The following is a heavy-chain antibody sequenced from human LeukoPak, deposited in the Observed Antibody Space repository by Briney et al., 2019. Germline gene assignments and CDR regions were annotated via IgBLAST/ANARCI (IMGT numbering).Heavy chain of an antibody. J-gene: IGHJ4*02. Sequence: GGSLRLSCAAPGFTFSSYWMHWVRQAAGKGPVWVARINSDGSNTIYADPVKGRFTISRDNAKNTLYLQMNSLRAEDTAVYYCARGYNNYVDYWGQGTLVTVSS. CDR1: GFTFSSYW. D-gene: IGHD5-24*01. V-gene: IGHV3-74*01. CDR3: ARGYNNYVDY. CDR2: INSDGSNT.